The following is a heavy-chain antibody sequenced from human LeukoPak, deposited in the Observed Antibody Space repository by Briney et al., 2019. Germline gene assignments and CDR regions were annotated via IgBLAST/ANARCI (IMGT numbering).Heavy chain of an antibody. V-gene: IGHV3-30*18. CDR1: GFTFSSYG. J-gene: IGHJ4*02. D-gene: IGHD4-23*01. CDR2: ISYDGSNK. Sequence: PGRSLRLSCAASGFTFSSYGMHWVRQAPGKGLEWVAVISYDGSNKYYADSVKGRFTISRDNSKNTLYLQMNSLRAEDTAVYYCAKEGYGGLIDYWGQGTLVTVSS. CDR3: AKEGYGGLIDY.